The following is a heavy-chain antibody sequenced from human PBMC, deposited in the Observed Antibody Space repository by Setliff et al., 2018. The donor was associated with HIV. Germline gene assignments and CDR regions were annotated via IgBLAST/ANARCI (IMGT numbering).Heavy chain of an antibody. D-gene: IGHD7-27*01. J-gene: IGHJ4*02. CDR1: GGSISSGSYY. V-gene: IGHV4-61*10. Sequence: SETLSLTCTVSGGSISSGSYYWSWIRQPAGKGLEWIGEINHSGNTNYNPSLKSRVTISVDTSKNQFSLNLSSVTAADTAMYYCARGRAPLLGIGVDYWGQGTLVTVSS. CDR2: INHSGNT. CDR3: ARGRAPLLGIGVDY.